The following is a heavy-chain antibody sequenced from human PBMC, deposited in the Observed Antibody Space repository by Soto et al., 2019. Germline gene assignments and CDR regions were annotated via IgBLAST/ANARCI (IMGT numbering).Heavy chain of an antibody. V-gene: IGHV4-34*01. D-gene: IGHD3-3*01. CDR1: GGSFSGYY. CDR2: INHSGST. Sequence: PSETLSLTCAVYGGSFSGYYWSWIRQPPGKGLEWIGEINHSGSTNYNPSLKSRVTISVDTSKNQFSLKLSSVTAADTAVYYCARGLRAIFGPGYFDYWGQGTLVTVSS. J-gene: IGHJ4*02. CDR3: ARGLRAIFGPGYFDY.